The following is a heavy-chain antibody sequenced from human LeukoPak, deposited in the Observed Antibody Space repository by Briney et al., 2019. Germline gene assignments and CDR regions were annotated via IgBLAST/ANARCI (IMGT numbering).Heavy chain of an antibody. CDR3: AKGGTYYYGSGSRESDWFDP. Sequence: GGSLRLSCAASGFTFSSYAMSWVRQAPGKGLEWVSAISGSGGGTYYADSVKGRFTISRDNSKNTLYLQMNSLRAEDTAVYYCAKGGTYYYGSGSRESDWFDPWGQGTLVTVSS. CDR2: ISGSGGGT. V-gene: IGHV3-23*01. CDR1: GFTFSSYA. D-gene: IGHD3-10*01. J-gene: IGHJ5*02.